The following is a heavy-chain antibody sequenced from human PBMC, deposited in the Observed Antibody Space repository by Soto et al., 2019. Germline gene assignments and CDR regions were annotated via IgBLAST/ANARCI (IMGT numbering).Heavy chain of an antibody. J-gene: IGHJ4*02. V-gene: IGHV1-69*02. D-gene: IGHD6-6*01. Sequence: SVKVSCKASGGTFSSYTISWVRQAPGQGLEWMGRIIPIRGIANYAQKFQGRVTITADKSTSTAYMELSSLRSEDTAVYYCARPRTEYSSSYYFDYWGQGTLVTVSS. CDR3: ARPRTEYSSSYYFDY. CDR2: IIPIRGIA. CDR1: GGTFSSYT.